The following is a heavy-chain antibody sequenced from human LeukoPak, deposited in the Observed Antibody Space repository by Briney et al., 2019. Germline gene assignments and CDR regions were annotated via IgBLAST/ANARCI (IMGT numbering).Heavy chain of an antibody. CDR2: INNDGSRT. V-gene: IGHV3-74*01. CDR1: GFTYSSYW. D-gene: IGHD1-26*01. Sequence: GGSLRLSCAASGFTYSSYWMHWVRQAPGKGLVWVSRINNDGSRTTYADSVKGRFTISIDNAKNTLYLQMNSLRAEDTAVYYCASTSGSYRFDPWGQGTLVTVSS. CDR3: ASTSGSYRFDP. J-gene: IGHJ5*02.